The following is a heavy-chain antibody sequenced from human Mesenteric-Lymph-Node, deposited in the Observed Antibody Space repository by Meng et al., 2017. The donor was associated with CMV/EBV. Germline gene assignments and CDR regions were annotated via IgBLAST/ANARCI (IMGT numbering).Heavy chain of an antibody. J-gene: IGHJ3*02. CDR3: ARHAQYYYDSNGYSFSYAFDI. CDR1: GYIFTNYY. D-gene: IGHD3-22*01. CDR2: IHPADSDT. Sequence: KVSCKASGYIFTNYYIGWVRQMPGQGLEWLGIIHPADSDTRYSPPFQGQVTISADRSINTAYLQWSSLKASDTAMYYCARHAQYYYDSNGYSFSYAFDIWGQGTMVTVSS. V-gene: IGHV5-51*01.